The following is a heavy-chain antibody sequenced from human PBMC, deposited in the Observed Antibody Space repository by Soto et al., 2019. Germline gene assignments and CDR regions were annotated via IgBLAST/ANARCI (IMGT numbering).Heavy chain of an antibody. J-gene: IGHJ2*01. CDR2: INSDGSST. V-gene: IGHV3-74*03. D-gene: IGHD4-17*01. CDR1: GFTFSSYW. CDR3: AQRTTVNSYWYFDL. Sequence: EVQLVESGGGLVQPGGSLRLSCAASGFTFSSYWMHWVRQAPGRGLVWVSRINSDGSSTTYADSVKGRFTISRDNAKNNLYLQMNSLRAEDTAVYYCAQRTTVNSYWYFDLWGRGTLVTVSS.